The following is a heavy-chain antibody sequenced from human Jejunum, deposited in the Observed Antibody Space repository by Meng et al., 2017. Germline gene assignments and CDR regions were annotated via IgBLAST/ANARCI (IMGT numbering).Heavy chain of an antibody. V-gene: IGHV4-34*01. CDR1: GGSFSGYY. J-gene: IGHJ4*02. CDR3: ARGGDPRAYYFDY. CDR2: IDHSGST. Sequence: QVQLPLWGAGMLKPWWTLSLTCAGVGGSFSGYYCGWIRQAPGKGLEWIGDIDHSGSTNYNPSLKNRVTISVDTSRNQISLNLNSVTAADTAVYYCARGGDPRAYYFDYWGQGNLVTVSS. D-gene: IGHD3-10*01.